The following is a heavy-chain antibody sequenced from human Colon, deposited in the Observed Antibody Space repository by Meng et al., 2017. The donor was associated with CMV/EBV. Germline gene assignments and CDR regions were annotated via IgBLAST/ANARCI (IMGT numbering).Heavy chain of an antibody. CDR2: IYYSGST. V-gene: IGHV4-30-4*01. D-gene: IGHD3-22*01. J-gene: IGHJ5*02. CDR3: ARDNIMRGYSLSWFDP. CDR1: SSSSGDYY. Sequence: SSSSGDYYWSWIRQPPGKGLEWIGYIYYSGSTYYNPSLKSRVTISVDTSKNQFSLKLSSVTAADTAVYYCARDNIMRGYSLSWFDPWGQGTLVTVSS.